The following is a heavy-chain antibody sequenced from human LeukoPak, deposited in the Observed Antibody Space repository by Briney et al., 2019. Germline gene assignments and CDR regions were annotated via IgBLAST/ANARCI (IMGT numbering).Heavy chain of an antibody. CDR3: AKDQNTGYANSWFDP. CDR1: GYSFTGYY. CDR2: INPNNGGT. D-gene: IGHD5-12*01. Sequence: GASVNVSCKASGYSFTGYYIHWVRQAPGQGLEWMGWINPNNGGTNFAQKFQGRVTMTRDTSISTAYMELSRLRSDDTAIYYCAKDQNTGYANSWFDPWGQGTLVTVSS. J-gene: IGHJ5*02. V-gene: IGHV1-2*02.